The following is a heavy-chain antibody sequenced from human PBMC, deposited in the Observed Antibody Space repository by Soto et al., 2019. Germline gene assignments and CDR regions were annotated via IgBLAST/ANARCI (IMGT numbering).Heavy chain of an antibody. CDR2: INAGNGNT. CDR1: GYTFTSYA. J-gene: IGHJ6*02. Sequence: GASVKVSCKASGYTFTSYAMHWVRQAPGQRLEWMGWINAGNGNTKYSQKYQGRVTITRDTSASTAYMELSSLRSEDTAVYYCARDENYYDSSGYYYYGMDVWGQGTLVTVSS. D-gene: IGHD3-22*01. CDR3: ARDENYYDSSGYYYYGMDV. V-gene: IGHV1-3*01.